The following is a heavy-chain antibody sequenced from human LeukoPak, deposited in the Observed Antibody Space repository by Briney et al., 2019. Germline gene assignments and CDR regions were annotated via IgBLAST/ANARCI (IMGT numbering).Heavy chain of an antibody. Sequence: ASVKVSCKASGYTFTSYGISWVRQAPGQGLEGMGWISAYNGNTNYAQKLQGRVTMTTDTSTSTAYMELRSLRSDDTAVYYCAKGSADPSYYYYMDVWGKGTTVTVSS. CDR2: ISAYNGNT. D-gene: IGHD3-10*01. CDR1: GYTFTSYG. CDR3: AKGSADPSYYYYMDV. J-gene: IGHJ6*03. V-gene: IGHV1-18*01.